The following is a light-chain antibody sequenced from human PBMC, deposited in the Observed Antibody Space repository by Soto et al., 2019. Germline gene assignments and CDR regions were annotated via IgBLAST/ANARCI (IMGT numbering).Light chain of an antibody. J-gene: IGLJ1*01. CDR2: DVN. CDR3: SSYTSATTYV. V-gene: IGLV2-14*01. Sequence: QSVLTQPASVSGSPGQSITISCTGTSSDVGAYNYDSWYQQHPSKVPKLIIYDVNNRPSGVSNRFSGSKSGNTASLTISCLQTEDEADYYCSSYTSATTYVFGTGTKVTVL. CDR1: SSDVGAYNY.